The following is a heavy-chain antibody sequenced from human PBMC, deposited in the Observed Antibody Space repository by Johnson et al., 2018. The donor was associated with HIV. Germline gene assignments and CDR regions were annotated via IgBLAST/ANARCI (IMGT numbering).Heavy chain of an antibody. Sequence: VQLVESGGGLVKPGGSLRLSCVASGFTFDDYAMHWVRQAPGKGLEWVSGLSWNSISIRYADSVKGRFTISRDNAKNSLYLQMNSLRVEDTALYYCAKGDGIVGGSDAFDIWGQGTMVTVSS. CDR3: AKGDGIVGGSDAFDI. V-gene: IGHV3-9*01. CDR2: LSWNSISI. CDR1: GFTFDDYA. D-gene: IGHD1-26*01. J-gene: IGHJ3*02.